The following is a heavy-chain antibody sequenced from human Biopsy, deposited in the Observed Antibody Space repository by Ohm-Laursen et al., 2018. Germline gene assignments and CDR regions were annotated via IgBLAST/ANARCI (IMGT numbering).Heavy chain of an antibody. J-gene: IGHJ4*02. CDR1: GYSFNNYG. V-gene: IGHV1-18*01. Sequence: GASVKVSCKASGYSFNNYGINWVRQAPGQGLEWMGGISGYNGNTKYAQKFQGRVTMTTDTSTSAVYMEVRSLRSDDTAVYYCARVALPLYLDNWGQGTRVTVSS. CDR2: ISGYNGNT. CDR3: ARVALPLYLDN. D-gene: IGHD2-21*01.